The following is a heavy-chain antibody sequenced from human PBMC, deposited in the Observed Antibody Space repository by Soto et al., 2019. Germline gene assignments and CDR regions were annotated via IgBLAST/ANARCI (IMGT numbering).Heavy chain of an antibody. CDR3: AKATATGGGAFDF. Sequence: HPGGSLRLSCAASGFTFKNYAMHWVRQAPGKGLEWVSTILVDGRTFYVDSVKGRFTISRDNSRNTVYLQMNSLTAGDTALYYCAKATATGGGAFDFCGQGTMVTVSS. D-gene: IGHD2-8*02. V-gene: IGHV3-23*01. J-gene: IGHJ3*01. CDR2: ILVDGRT. CDR1: GFTFKNYA.